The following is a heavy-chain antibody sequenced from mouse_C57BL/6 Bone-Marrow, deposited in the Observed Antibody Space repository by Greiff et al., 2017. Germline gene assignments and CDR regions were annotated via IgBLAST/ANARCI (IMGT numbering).Heavy chain of an antibody. CDR3: ARLRNGSLVLFDC. V-gene: IGHV1-72*01. Sequence: QVQLQQPGAELVKPGASVKLSCKASGYTFTSYWMHWVKQRPGRGLEWIGRIDPNSGGTKYNEKFKTKATLTVDKPSSTAYMQLSSLTSEDSAVYDDARLRNGSLVLFDCWGQSTTLTVSS. CDR2: IDPNSGGT. CDR1: GYTFTSYW. J-gene: IGHJ2*01. D-gene: IGHD1-1*01.